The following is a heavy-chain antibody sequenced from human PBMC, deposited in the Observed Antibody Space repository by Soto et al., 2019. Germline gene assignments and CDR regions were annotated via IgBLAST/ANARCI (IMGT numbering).Heavy chain of an antibody. Sequence: EVQLLESGGGLVQPGGSLRLSCAASGFTFSSYAMSWVRQAPGKGLEWVSAISGSGGSTYYADSVKGRFTISRDNSKNTLYLQMNSLRAEDTAVYYCAKDSQYDYGDGVADAFDIWGQGTMVTVSS. CDR3: AKDSQYDYGDGVADAFDI. CDR1: GFTFSSYA. CDR2: ISGSGGST. V-gene: IGHV3-23*01. D-gene: IGHD4-17*01. J-gene: IGHJ3*02.